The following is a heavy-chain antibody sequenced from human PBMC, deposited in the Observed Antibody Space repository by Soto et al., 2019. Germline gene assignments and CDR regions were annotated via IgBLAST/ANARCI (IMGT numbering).Heavy chain of an antibody. CDR3: ARTLDIVVVPAAMPEVTFDY. D-gene: IGHD2-2*03. CDR1: GFTFSSYS. CDR2: ISSSSSTI. J-gene: IGHJ4*02. V-gene: IGHV3-48*01. Sequence: GGSLRLSCAASGFTFSSYSMNWVRQAPGKGLEWVSYISSSSSTIYYADSVKGRFTISRDNAKNSPYLQMNSLRAEDTAVYYCARTLDIVVVPAAMPEVTFDYWGQGTLVTVSS.